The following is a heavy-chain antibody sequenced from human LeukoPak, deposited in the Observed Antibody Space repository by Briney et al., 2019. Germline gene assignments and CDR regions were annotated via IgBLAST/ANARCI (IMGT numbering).Heavy chain of an antibody. D-gene: IGHD3-22*01. CDR3: ARGVWYYYDSSGYYPVDY. CDR1: GFTVSSNY. V-gene: IGHV3-66*01. J-gene: IGHJ4*02. Sequence: GGSLRLSCAASGFTVSSNYMSWVRQAPGKGLEWVSVIYSGGSTYYADSVKGRFTISRDNSKNTLYLQMNSLRAEDTAVYYCARGVWYYYDSSGYYPVDYWGQGTLVTVSS. CDR2: IYSGGST.